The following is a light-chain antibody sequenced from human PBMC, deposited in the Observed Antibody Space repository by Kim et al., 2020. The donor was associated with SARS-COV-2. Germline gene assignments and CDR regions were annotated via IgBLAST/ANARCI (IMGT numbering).Light chain of an antibody. V-gene: IGLV2-14*03. CDR2: DVS. J-gene: IGLJ1*01. Sequence: GQSITITCTGTSSDIGYYTYVSWYQHHPGKAPKLMIYDVSERPSGLSNRFSGSKSGNTASLTISGLQAEDEADYYCSSYTTNSGYVFGTGTKVTVL. CDR3: SSYTTNSGYV. CDR1: SSDIGYYTY.